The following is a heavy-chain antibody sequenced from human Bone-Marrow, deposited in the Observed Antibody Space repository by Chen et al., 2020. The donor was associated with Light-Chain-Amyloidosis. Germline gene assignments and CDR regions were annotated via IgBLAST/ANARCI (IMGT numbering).Heavy chain of an antibody. V-gene: IGHV3-7*03. J-gene: IGHJ4*02. Sequence: EVQLLESGGGLVQPGESLTLSCVASGLIFSRFWMTRVRQRPGKGLEWVANIKQNGTERYYVDSVKGRFTISRDNTKNSVYLQMNTLRAEDTAVYYCARANYWGSYRYNAQGFDYWGRGTLVTVSS. CDR2: IKQNGTER. D-gene: IGHD3-16*02. CDR3: ARANYWGSYRYNAQGFDY. CDR1: GLIFSRFW.